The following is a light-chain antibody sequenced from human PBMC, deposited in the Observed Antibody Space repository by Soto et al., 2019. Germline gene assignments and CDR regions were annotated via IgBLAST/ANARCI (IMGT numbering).Light chain of an antibody. J-gene: IGLJ1*01. CDR1: SSDVGNGYDS. Sequence: QSVLTQLASVSGSPGQSITISSSGSSSDVGNGYDSVFWYQQHPGKAPKLIIYEVTNRPSGVSSRFSCSKPGNTAFLTISGLQAEDEADYDCSSNTVSVARFVFGTGTKVIVL. V-gene: IGLV2-14*01. CDR2: EVT. CDR3: SSNTVSVARFV.